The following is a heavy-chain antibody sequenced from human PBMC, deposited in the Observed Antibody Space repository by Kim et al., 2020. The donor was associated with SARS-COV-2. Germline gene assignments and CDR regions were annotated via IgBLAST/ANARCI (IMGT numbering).Heavy chain of an antibody. V-gene: IGHV4-31*03. D-gene: IGHD3-10*01. CDR3: ARNLYGSGVSWFDP. J-gene: IGHJ5*02. CDR1: GGSISSGGYY. Sequence: SETLSLTCTVSGGSISSGGYYWSWIRQHPGKGLEWIGYIYYSGSTYYNPSLKSRVTISVDTSKNQFSLKLSSVTAADTAVYYCARNLYGSGVSWFDPWGQGTLVTVSS. CDR2: IYYSGST.